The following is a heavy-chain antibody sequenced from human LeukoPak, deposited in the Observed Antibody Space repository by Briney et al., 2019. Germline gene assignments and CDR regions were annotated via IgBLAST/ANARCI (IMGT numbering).Heavy chain of an antibody. D-gene: IGHD2-2*02. V-gene: IGHV1-8*03. CDR1: GYTFTSYD. CDR2: MNPNSGNT. CDR3: ARARNLGYCSSTSCYTGAFDI. J-gene: IGHJ3*02. Sequence: ASVKVSCKASGYTFTSYDINWVRQATGQGLEWMGWMNPNSGNTGYAQKFQGRVTITADESTSTDYMELSSLRSEDTAVYYCARARNLGYCSSTSCYTGAFDIWGQGTMVTVSS.